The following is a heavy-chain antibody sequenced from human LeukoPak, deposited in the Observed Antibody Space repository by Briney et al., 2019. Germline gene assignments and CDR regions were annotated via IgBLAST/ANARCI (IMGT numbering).Heavy chain of an antibody. CDR3: ARTSAGDLFDY. CDR2: IKQDGSEK. CDR1: GFTFSSYS. Sequence: GGSLRLSCAASGFTFSSYSMNWVRQAPGKGLEWVANIKQDGSEKYYVDSVKGRFTISRDNAKNSLYLQMNSLRAEDTAVYYCARTSAGDLFDYWGQGTLVTVSS. V-gene: IGHV3-7*01. D-gene: IGHD7-27*01. J-gene: IGHJ4*02.